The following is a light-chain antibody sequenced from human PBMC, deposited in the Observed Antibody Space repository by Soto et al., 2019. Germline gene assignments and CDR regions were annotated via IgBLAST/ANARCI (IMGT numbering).Light chain of an antibody. J-gene: IGLJ1*01. CDR1: ISYVGVYNY. Sequence: QSAMTQPASVSGSPGQSITISFTGTISYVGVYNYVSWYQQHPGKAPKLMIYEVSNRPSGVSNRFSGSKSGNTASLTISGLQAEDEADYYCSSYTSSNPRVFGTGTKVT. V-gene: IGLV2-14*01. CDR3: SSYTSSNPRV. CDR2: EVS.